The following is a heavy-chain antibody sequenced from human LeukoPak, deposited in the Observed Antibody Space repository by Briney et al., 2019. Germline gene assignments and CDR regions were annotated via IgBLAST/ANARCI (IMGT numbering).Heavy chain of an antibody. CDR2: LSWDGDTT. D-gene: IGHD3-22*01. CDR3: AKARGLIGGAFDI. CDR1: GFTFYDYL. V-gene: IGHV3-43*01. Sequence: PGGSLRLSCAASGFTFYDYLLHWVRQAPGKGLEWVSILSWDGDTTYYADSVKGRFTISRDNSKNSLYLQMNSLRTEDTALYYCAKARGLIGGAFDIWGQGTMVTVSS. J-gene: IGHJ3*02.